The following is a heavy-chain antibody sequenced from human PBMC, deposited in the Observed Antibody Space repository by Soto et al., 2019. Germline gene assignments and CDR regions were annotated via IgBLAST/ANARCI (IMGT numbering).Heavy chain of an antibody. V-gene: IGHV3-33*01. D-gene: IGHD1-26*01. CDR3: AGVGRSGTYLDY. CDR1: GVTFSNYG. CDR2: ILYDGSNK. Sequence: PGGSLRLSCAASGVTFSNYGMHWARQAPGKGLEWVAAILYDGSNKYYADSVKGRFTISRDNAKNSLYLQMNSLRAEDTAVFYCAGVGRSGTYLDYWGQGALVTVSS. J-gene: IGHJ4*02.